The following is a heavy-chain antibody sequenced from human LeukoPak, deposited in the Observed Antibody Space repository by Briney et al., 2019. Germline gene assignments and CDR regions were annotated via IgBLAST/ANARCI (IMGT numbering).Heavy chain of an antibody. CDR2: ISSVGSSP. CDR1: GFTFTNFW. V-gene: IGHV3-74*03. J-gene: IGHJ4*02. Sequence: GGSLRLSCAASGFTFTNFWMHWVRQAPGKGLVWVSRISSVGSSPTYADSVKGRFTISRDNAKNTLFLQMNSLRAEDTAVYYCARVLNYFEYWGQGTLVTVSS. CDR3: ARVLNYFEY.